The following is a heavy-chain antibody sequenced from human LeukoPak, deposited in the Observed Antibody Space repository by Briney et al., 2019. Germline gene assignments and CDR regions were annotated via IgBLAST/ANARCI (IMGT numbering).Heavy chain of an antibody. D-gene: IGHD6-6*01. CDR2: ISYDGSNK. V-gene: IGHV3-30-3*01. CDR3: AKGLNQYSRSSLDY. Sequence: GGALRLSCAASGLTFSSYAMHWVRQAPGKGLEWVAVISYDGSNKYYADSVKGRFTISRDNSKNTLYLQMNSLRDEDTAVYFCAKGLNQYSRSSLDYWGQGTLVTVSS. CDR1: GLTFSSYA. J-gene: IGHJ4*02.